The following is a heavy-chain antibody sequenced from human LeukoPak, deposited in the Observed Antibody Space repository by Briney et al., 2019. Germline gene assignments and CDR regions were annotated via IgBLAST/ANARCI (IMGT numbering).Heavy chain of an antibody. Sequence: GESLKISCKGSGYSFSSYWIAWVRQVPGKGLEWMEVIYPGDSDPRYSPSFQGQVTFSADKSINTVYLQWSSLKASDTAMYYCARRASGWYFDHWGQGTLVTVSS. CDR2: IYPGDSDP. V-gene: IGHV5-51*01. J-gene: IGHJ4*02. CDR1: GYSFSSYW. D-gene: IGHD6-19*01. CDR3: ARRASGWYFDH.